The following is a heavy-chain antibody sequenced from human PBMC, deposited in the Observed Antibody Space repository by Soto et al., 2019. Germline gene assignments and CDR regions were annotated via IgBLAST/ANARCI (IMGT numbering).Heavy chain of an antibody. CDR1: GYTFTGYY. J-gene: IGHJ6*02. D-gene: IGHD3-3*01. V-gene: IGHV1-2*04. CDR3: ARGEITIFGVVMNYYGMDV. Sequence: ASVKVSCKASGYTFTGYYMHWVRQAPGQGLEWMGWINPNSGGTNYAQKFQGWVTMTRDTSINTAYMELSRLRSDDTAVYYCARGEITIFGVVMNYYGMDVWGQGTTVTVSS. CDR2: INPNSGGT.